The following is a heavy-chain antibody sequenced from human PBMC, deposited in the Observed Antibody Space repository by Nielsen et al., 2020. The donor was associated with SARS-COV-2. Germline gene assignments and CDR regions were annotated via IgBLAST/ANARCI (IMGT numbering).Heavy chain of an antibody. D-gene: IGHD3/OR15-3a*01. CDR2: MNPNSGNT. V-gene: IGHV1-8*01. CDR1: GYTFTSYD. CDR3: ARGLDPSAEYFQH. Sequence: ASVKVSCKASGYTFTSYDINWVRQATGQGLEWMGWMNPNSGNTGYAQKFQGRVTMTRNTSISTAYMELSSLRSEDTAVHYCARGLDPSAEYFQHWGQGTLVTVSS. J-gene: IGHJ1*01.